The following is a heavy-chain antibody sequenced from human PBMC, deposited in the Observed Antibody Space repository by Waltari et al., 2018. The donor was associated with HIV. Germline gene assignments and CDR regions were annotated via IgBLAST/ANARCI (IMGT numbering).Heavy chain of an antibody. CDR1: GDSVSRNSAG. CDR3: VRGGDDLLTGYRGFFDF. Sequence: QVQLQQSGPRLVRPSQTLSLTCVISGDSVSRNSAGWKWIRKSPSRGLEWLGRKYDRSKVYNDYAVSLKSRITINADTSNNQFSLRLTSVTPDDTAVYYCVRGGDDLLTGYRGFFDFWGQGILVTVSS. V-gene: IGHV6-1*01. D-gene: IGHD3-9*01. J-gene: IGHJ4*02. CDR2: KYDRSKVYN.